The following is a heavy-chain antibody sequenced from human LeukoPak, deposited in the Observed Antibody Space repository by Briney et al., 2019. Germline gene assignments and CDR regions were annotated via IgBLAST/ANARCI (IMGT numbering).Heavy chain of an antibody. D-gene: IGHD1-26*01. J-gene: IGHJ4*02. Sequence: SVKVSCKVSGGTFNNFALSWVRQAPGQGLEWVGGTIRVSGTTKYAQNLQGRVKVTADGSTSTAYMELSSLRSEDTAVYYCARGGVGATTGLFDYWGQGTLVTVSS. V-gene: IGHV1-69*13. CDR1: GGTFNNFA. CDR2: TIRVSGTT. CDR3: ARGGVGATTGLFDY.